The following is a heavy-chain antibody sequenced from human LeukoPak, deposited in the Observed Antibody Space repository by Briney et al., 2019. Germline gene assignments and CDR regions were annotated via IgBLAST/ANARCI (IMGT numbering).Heavy chain of an antibody. CDR1: GYSFTSYW. CDR2: IYPGDSDT. V-gene: IGHV5-51*01. J-gene: IGHJ4*02. Sequence: GESLKISCQGSGYSFTSYWIGWVRQMPGKGLEWMGIIYPGDSDTRYSPSFQGQVTISADKSISTAYLQWSSLKASDTAMYYCARHVLGKGVVPTLDYWGQGTLVTVSS. D-gene: IGHD2-2*01. CDR3: ARHVLGKGVVPTLDY.